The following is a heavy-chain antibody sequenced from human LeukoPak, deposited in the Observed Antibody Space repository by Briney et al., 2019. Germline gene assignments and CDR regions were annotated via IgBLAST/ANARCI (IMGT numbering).Heavy chain of an antibody. Sequence: SETLSLTCTVPGGSISSSSYYWGCIRQPPGKGLECIGSIYYSGSTSYNPSLKSRVTISVDTSKNQFSLKLTSVTAADTAVYYCARYPYDSSGYLDYWGQGTLVTVSS. J-gene: IGHJ4*02. CDR3: ARYPYDSSGYLDY. CDR1: GGSISSSSYY. CDR2: IYYSGST. D-gene: IGHD3-22*01. V-gene: IGHV4-39*07.